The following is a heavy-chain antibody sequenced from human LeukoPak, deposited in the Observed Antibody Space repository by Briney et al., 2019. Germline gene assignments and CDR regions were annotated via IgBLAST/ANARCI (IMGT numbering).Heavy chain of an antibody. J-gene: IGHJ4*02. D-gene: IGHD2-21*02. Sequence: SGGSLRLSCAASGFTFSSYSMNWVRQAPGKGLEWVSSISSSSSYIYYADSVKGRFTISRDYAKNSLYLQMNSLRAEDTAVYYCARDGEVVVTAFYFDYWGQGTLVTVSS. CDR3: ARDGEVVVTAFYFDY. CDR1: GFTFSSYS. CDR2: ISSSSSYI. V-gene: IGHV3-21*01.